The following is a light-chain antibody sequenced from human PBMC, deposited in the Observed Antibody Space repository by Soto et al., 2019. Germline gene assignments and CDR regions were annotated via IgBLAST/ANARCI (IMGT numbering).Light chain of an antibody. V-gene: IGKV3-15*01. CDR3: QQYNNWPPLT. CDR1: QSVSSS. Sequence: EIAMTQSPATLSVSPGDRATLSCRASQSVSSSLAWYQQIPGQAPRLLIYDASTRATGIPARFGGSGSGTEFTLTISSLQSEDFAVYYCQQYNNWPPLTFGGGTKVELK. J-gene: IGKJ4*01. CDR2: DAS.